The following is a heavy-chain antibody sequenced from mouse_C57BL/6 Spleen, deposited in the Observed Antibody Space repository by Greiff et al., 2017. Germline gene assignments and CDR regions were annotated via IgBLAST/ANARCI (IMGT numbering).Heavy chain of an antibody. CDR2: INYDGSST. CDR3: AREGGESYFDY. J-gene: IGHJ2*01. Sequence: EVQLVESEGGLVQPGSSMKLSCTASGFTFSDYYMAWVRQVPEKGLEWVANINYDGSSTYYLDSLKSRFIISRDNAKNILYLQMSSLKSEDTATYYCAREGGESYFDYWGQGTTLTVSS. V-gene: IGHV5-16*01. CDR1: GFTFSDYY.